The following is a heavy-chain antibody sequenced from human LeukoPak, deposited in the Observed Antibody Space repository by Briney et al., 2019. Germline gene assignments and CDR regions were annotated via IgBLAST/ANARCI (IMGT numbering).Heavy chain of an antibody. CDR2: IYYSGST. D-gene: IGHD3-10*01. CDR3: ARDILPYYSYPRRAFDI. J-gene: IGHJ3*02. CDR1: GGSISSTSYY. Sequence: PSETLSLTCTVSGGSISSTSYYWGWIRQPPGKGLEWIGYIYYSGSTNYNPSLKSRVTISVDTSKNQFSLKLSSVTAADTAVYYCARDILPYYSYPRRAFDIWGQGTMVTVSS. V-gene: IGHV4-61*01.